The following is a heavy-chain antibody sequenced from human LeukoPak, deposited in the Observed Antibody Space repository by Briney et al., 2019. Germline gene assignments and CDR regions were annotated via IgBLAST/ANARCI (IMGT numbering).Heavy chain of an antibody. V-gene: IGHV3-7*04. CDR2: IKQDGSEK. Sequence: SGGSLRLSCAASGFSFSTYWMSWVRQAPGKGPEWVANIKQDGSEKYYVDSVKGRFTISRDNAKNSLYLQLNSLRAEDTAVYYCARGSSGFFAYWGRGTLVTVSS. D-gene: IGHD3-22*01. CDR1: GFSFSTYW. J-gene: IGHJ4*02. CDR3: ARGSSGFFAY.